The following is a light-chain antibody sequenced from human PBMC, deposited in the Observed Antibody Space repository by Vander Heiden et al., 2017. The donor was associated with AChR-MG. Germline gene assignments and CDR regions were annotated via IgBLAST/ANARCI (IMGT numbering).Light chain of an antibody. CDR3: SSYAGSSNFVV. CDR1: TSDIVDYNY. J-gene: IGLJ2*01. CDR2: QVS. Sequence: QSALTQPPSASGSPGQSVTISCTGATSDIVDYNYVSWYQPHPGKAPKLMISQVSKRPSGVPDRFSGSRSGNTASLTVSGLQAEDEADYYCSSYAGSSNFVVFGGGTKLTVL. V-gene: IGLV2-8*01.